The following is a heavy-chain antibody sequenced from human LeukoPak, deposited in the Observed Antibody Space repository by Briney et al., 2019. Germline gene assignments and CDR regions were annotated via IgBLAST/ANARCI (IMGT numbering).Heavy chain of an antibody. Sequence: PSETLSLTCTVSGGSISSTDYYWGWIRQPPGKGLEWIGSMYYSGSAYYNPSLKSRVTISVDTSKNQFSLKLSSVTAADTAVYYCARGDTTGATQPLDYWGQGTLVTVSS. CDR2: MYYSGSA. CDR3: ARGDTTGATQPLDY. D-gene: IGHD1-26*01. J-gene: IGHJ4*02. V-gene: IGHV4-39*07. CDR1: GGSISSTDYY.